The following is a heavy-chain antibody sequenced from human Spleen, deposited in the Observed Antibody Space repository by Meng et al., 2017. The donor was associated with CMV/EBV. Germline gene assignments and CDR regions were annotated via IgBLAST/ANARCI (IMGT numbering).Heavy chain of an antibody. CDR2: IYHSGGT. Sequence: EWAPGLVSPSGPPPRPCVVSGGHISISTWWSWVRQPPGKGLEWIGEIYHSGGTNYNPSLRGRVTISLDKSKNQFSPTLRSVTAADTAVYYCARDPYATGWAGWGQGTLVTVSS. D-gene: IGHD6-19*01. V-gene: IGHV4-4*02. CDR1: GGHISISTW. J-gene: IGHJ4*02. CDR3: ARDPYATGWAG.